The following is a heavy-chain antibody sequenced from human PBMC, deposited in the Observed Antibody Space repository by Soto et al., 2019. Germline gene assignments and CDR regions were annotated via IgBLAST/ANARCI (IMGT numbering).Heavy chain of an antibody. D-gene: IGHD6-13*01. J-gene: IGHJ5*02. CDR1: GGSISIYY. Sequence: SETLALTCTFSGGSISIYYWSWIRQPPGKGLEWIGYIYYSGSTNYNPSLKSRVTIPVDTSKNQFSLKLSSVTAADTAVYYCAREGDSSSWTNWFDPWGQGTMVTVSS. CDR2: IYYSGST. CDR3: AREGDSSSWTNWFDP. V-gene: IGHV4-59*01.